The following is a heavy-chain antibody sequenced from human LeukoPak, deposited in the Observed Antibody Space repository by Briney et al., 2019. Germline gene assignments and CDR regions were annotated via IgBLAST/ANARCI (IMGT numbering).Heavy chain of an antibody. CDR1: GGTVSSYA. J-gene: IGHJ5*02. V-gene: IGHV1-69*05. D-gene: IGHD2-8*01. CDR3: ARDLVHHRLLATNYNWFDP. Sequence: SVKVSCKASGGTVSSYAISWVRQAPGQGLEWMGGIIPIFGTANYAQKVQGRVTMTTDTSTSTAYMEVRSLRSDDTAVYYCARDLVHHRLLATNYNWFDPWGQGTLVTVSS. CDR2: IIPIFGTA.